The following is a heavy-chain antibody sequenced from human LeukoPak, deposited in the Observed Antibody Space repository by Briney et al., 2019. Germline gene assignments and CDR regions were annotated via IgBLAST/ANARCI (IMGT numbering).Heavy chain of an antibody. D-gene: IGHD6-13*01. CDR2: ISSSGSTK. CDR3: ASGAAVGTSRFDF. V-gene: IGHV3-48*01. CDR1: GFTFSSHS. J-gene: IGHJ4*02. Sequence: GGSLRLSCAVSGFTFSSHSMNWVRQAPGKGLEWVSYISSSGSTKYYADSVKGRFTISRDNAKNSLYLQMNSLRGEDTAVYYCASGAAVGTSRFDFWGQGTLVTVSS.